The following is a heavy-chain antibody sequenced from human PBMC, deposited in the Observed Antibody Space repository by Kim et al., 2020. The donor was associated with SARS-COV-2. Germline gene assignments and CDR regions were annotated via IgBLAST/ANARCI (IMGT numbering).Heavy chain of an antibody. Sequence: GGSLRLSCAASGFTFTTYSMNWVRQAPGKGLEWVSSISSTSSYIYYADSLKGRFPISRDNAKNSLFLEMNSLRAEDTGVYYCARDRAPRRIAVAGTDYYDGMDVWGQGTTVTVSS. CDR1: GFTFTTYS. CDR3: ARDRAPRRIAVAGTDYYDGMDV. CDR2: ISSTSSYI. V-gene: IGHV3-21*06. J-gene: IGHJ6*02. D-gene: IGHD6-19*01.